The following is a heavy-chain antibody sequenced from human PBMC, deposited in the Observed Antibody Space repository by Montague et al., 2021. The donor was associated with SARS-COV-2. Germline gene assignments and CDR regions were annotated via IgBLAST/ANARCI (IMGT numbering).Heavy chain of an antibody. J-gene: IGHJ4*02. Sequence: SETLSLTCAVSGASFSSNYWSWIRQPPGKGLEWIGDIFYSGSTNYNPSLQSRVTISVDTSKNQFSLKLSSVTAADTAVYYCARVKRRYYNGLVVSAHFDYWGQGTLVTVSS. D-gene: IGHD3-10*01. CDR1: GASFSSNY. CDR3: ARVKRRYYNGLVVSAHFDY. V-gene: IGHV4-59*01. CDR2: IFYSGST.